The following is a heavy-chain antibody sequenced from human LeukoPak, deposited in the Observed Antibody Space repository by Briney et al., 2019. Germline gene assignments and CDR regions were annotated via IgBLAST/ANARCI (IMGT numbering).Heavy chain of an antibody. Sequence: PGGSLRLSCAASGFTFSSYGMHWVRQAPGKGLEWVAVISYDGSNKYYAYSVKGRFTISRDNSKNTLYLQMNSLRAEDTAVYYCAKLGDYGSYWGQGTLVTVSS. D-gene: IGHD4-17*01. CDR1: GFTFSSYG. CDR2: ISYDGSNK. CDR3: AKLGDYGSY. J-gene: IGHJ4*02. V-gene: IGHV3-30*18.